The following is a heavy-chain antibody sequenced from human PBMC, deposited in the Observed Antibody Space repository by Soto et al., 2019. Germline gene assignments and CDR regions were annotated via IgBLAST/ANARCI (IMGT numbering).Heavy chain of an antibody. D-gene: IGHD6-6*01. CDR3: AKDRTIASRTFDS. Sequence: VGSLRLSCTASGFTFSDHGMHWVRQAPGKGLEWVASISGSVGSTFYADSVKGRFTISRDNYLNTLDLQMNSLRAEDTAVYYCAKDRTIASRTFDSWGQGALVTVSS. CDR1: GFTFSDHG. CDR2: ISGSVGST. V-gene: IGHV3-23*01. J-gene: IGHJ4*02.